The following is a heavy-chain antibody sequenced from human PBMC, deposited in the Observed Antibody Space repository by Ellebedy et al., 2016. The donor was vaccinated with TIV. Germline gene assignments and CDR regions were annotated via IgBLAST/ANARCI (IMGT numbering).Heavy chain of an antibody. J-gene: IGHJ6*03. CDR2: IHYSGSA. CDR3: ARQHDPKYNNYMDV. Sequence: MPSETLSLTCTVSGGSITSNFWYSWIRQPPGKGLEWIGYIHYSGSANYNPSLKSRVTISVDTSKNQFSLNLSSVTAADTAMYYCARQHDPKYNNYMDVWGKGTTVTVSS. CDR1: GGSITSNF. V-gene: IGHV4-59*01.